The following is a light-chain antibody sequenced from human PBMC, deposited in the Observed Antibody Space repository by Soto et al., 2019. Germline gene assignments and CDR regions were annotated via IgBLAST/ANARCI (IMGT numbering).Light chain of an antibody. CDR3: FLSYSVARV. V-gene: IGLV7-46*01. CDR2: DTS. J-gene: IGLJ1*01. CDR1: TGAVTSGHY. Sequence: QAVVTQEPSLTVSPGGTVTLTCGSSTGAVTSGHYPYWFQQKPGQAPRTLIYDTSNKHSWTPARFSGSLLGGKAALTLSGAQPEDEAEYYFFLSYSVARVFGTGTKVTAL.